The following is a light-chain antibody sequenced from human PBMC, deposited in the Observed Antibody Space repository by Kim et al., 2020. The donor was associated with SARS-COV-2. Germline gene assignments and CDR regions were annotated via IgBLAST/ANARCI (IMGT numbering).Light chain of an antibody. Sequence: AAVGDRVTITCRASQGISNYLAWYQQKPGKVPKLLIYAASTLQSGVPSRFSGSGSGTDFTLTISSLQPEDVATYYCQKYNSVPFTFGQGTRLEIK. CDR3: QKYNSVPFT. V-gene: IGKV1-27*01. CDR2: AAS. CDR1: QGISNY. J-gene: IGKJ5*01.